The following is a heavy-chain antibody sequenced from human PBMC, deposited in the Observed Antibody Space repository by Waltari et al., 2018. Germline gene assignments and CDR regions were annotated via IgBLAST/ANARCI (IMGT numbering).Heavy chain of an antibody. CDR1: GFTFSSNA. D-gene: IGHD1-1*01. CDR2: ISGSGGIT. Sequence: EVQLVESGGGLVQPGGSLRLSCAASGFTFSSNAMSWVRQAPGKGLEWVSAISGSGGITHYADSVTGRFTISRDNSKNTLYLQMQRLRAEDTAVYYCAKEDHNNSPAYDYWGQGALVTVSS. J-gene: IGHJ4*02. V-gene: IGHV3-23*04. CDR3: AKEDHNNSPAYDY.